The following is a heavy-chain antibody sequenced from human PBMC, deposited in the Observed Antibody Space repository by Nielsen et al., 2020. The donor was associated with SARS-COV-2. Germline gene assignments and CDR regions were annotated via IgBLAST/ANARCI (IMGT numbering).Heavy chain of an antibody. CDR1: GGSFSGYY. Sequence: SETLSLTCAVYGGSFSGYYWSWIRQPPGKGLEWIGEINHSGSTNYNPSLKSRVTISVDTSKNQFSLKLSSVTAADAAVYYCGRVFLGGYFDYWGQGTLVTVSS. CDR3: GRVFLGGYFDY. D-gene: IGHD3-3*01. J-gene: IGHJ4*02. CDR2: INHSGST. V-gene: IGHV4-34*01.